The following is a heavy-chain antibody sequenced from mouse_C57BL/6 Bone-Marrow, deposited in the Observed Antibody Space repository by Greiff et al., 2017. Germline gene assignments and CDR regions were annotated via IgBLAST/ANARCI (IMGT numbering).Heavy chain of an antibody. CDR2: IYPRSGNT. Sequence: LVESGAELARPGASVKLSCKASGYTFTSYGISWVKQRTGQGLEWIGEIYPRSGNTDYNEKFKGKATLTADKSSSTAYMELRSLTSEDSAVYFCARMRDYDGAWFAYWGQGTLVTVSA. CDR3: ARMRDYDGAWFAY. CDR1: GYTFTSYG. D-gene: IGHD2-4*01. V-gene: IGHV1-81*01. J-gene: IGHJ3*01.